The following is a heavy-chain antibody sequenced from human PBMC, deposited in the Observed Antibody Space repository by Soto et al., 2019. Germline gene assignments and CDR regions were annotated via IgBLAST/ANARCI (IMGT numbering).Heavy chain of an antibody. CDR1: GGSISGHY. CDR2: FYPSGDT. CDR3: ATVSYYCYIDV. V-gene: IGHV4-59*11. Sequence: SETLSLTCSVSGGSISGHYWGWIRQSPGKGLEWIGYFYPSGDTNYNPSLKSRVTISVDTSQNQFSLRLTSMTAADTAVYYCATVSYYCYIDVWGKGKTFTV. J-gene: IGHJ6*03.